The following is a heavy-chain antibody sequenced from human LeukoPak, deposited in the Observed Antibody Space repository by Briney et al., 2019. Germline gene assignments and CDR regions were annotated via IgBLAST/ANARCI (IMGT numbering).Heavy chain of an antibody. J-gene: IGHJ4*02. Sequence: SETLSLTCTVSGGSISSYYWSWIRQPPGKGLEWIGYIYTSGSTNYNPSLKSRVTISVDTSKNQFSLKLSSVTAADTAVYYCTRGWGTGTPFDYWGQGTLVTVSS. CDR1: GGSISSYY. D-gene: IGHD1-1*01. CDR3: TRGWGTGTPFDY. CDR2: IYTSGST. V-gene: IGHV4-4*09.